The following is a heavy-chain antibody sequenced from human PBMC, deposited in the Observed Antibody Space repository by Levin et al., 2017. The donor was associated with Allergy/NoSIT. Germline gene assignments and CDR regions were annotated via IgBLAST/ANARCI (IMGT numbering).Heavy chain of an antibody. CDR3: TTVHLEVLWFGESWATDY. CDR2: IKSKTDGGTT. Sequence: GGSLRLSCAASGFTFSNAWMSWVRQAPGKGLEWVGRIKSKTDGGTTDYAAPVKGRFTISRDDSKNTLYLQMNSLKTEDTAVYYCTTVHLEVLWFGESWATDYWGQGTLVTVSS. V-gene: IGHV3-15*01. D-gene: IGHD3-10*01. J-gene: IGHJ4*02. CDR1: GFTFSNAW.